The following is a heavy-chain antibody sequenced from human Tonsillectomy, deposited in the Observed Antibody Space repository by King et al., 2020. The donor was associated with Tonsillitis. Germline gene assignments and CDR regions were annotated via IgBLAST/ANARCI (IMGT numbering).Heavy chain of an antibody. CDR2: IIPIFGTA. V-gene: IGHV1-69*01. CDR1: GGTFSSYA. J-gene: IGHJ6*02. D-gene: IGHD5-24*01. Sequence: VQLVQSGAEVKKPGSSVRVSCKASGGTFSSYAISWVRQAPGQGLEWMGGIIPIFGTANYAQKFQGRVTITADESTSTAYMELSSLRSEDTAVYYCARDSYKEMPTIWGPSNCYYGMDVWGQGTTVTVSS. CDR3: ARDSYKEMPTIWGPSNCYYGMDV.